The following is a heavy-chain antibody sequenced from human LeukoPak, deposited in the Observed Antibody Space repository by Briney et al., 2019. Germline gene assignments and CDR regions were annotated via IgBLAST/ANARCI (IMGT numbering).Heavy chain of an antibody. CDR3: AGTYYYDSSGYLFDY. J-gene: IGHJ4*02. CDR1: GGSFSGYY. V-gene: IGHV4-34*01. CDR2: INHSGST. D-gene: IGHD3-22*01. Sequence: SETLSLTCAVYGGSFSGYYWSWIRQPPGKGLEWIGEINHSGSTNYNPSLKSRVTISVDTSKNQFSLKLSSVTAADTAVYYCAGTYYYDSSGYLFDYWGQGTLVTVSS.